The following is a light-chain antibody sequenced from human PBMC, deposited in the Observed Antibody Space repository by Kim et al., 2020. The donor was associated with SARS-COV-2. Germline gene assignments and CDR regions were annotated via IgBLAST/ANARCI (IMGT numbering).Light chain of an antibody. CDR1: QSISSY. CDR3: QQSYSTPRT. V-gene: IGKV1-39*01. Sequence: DIQMTQSPSSLSASVGDRVTITCRASQSISSYLNWYQQKPGKAPKLLIYAASSLQSGVPSRFSGSGSGTDFTLTISSLQPEDVATYYCQQSYSTPRTFGQGTKLEI. CDR2: AAS. J-gene: IGKJ2*02.